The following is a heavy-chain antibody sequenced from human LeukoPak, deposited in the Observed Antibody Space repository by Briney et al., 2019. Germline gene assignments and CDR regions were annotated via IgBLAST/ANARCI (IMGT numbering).Heavy chain of an antibody. Sequence: GGSLRLSCAASGFTFSIYGMHWVRQAPGKGLEWVALISNDGSNKYSPDSVKGRFTISRDNSKNTLYLQMNSLRAEDTAVYYCAKGDSRGTSGSYYRDAFDIWGQGTMVTVSS. V-gene: IGHV3-30*18. CDR3: AKGDSRGTSGSYYRDAFDI. CDR2: ISNDGSNK. D-gene: IGHD1-26*01. J-gene: IGHJ3*02. CDR1: GFTFSIYG.